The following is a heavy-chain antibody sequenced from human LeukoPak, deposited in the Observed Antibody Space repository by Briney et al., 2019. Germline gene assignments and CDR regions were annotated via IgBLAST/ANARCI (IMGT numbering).Heavy chain of an antibody. J-gene: IGHJ5*02. D-gene: IGHD2-15*01. CDR1: GYTFTGYY. CDR2: INPNSGGT. Sequence: AASVKVSCKASGYTFTGYYMHWVREAPGQGLEWMGWINPNSGGTNYAQKFQGRVTMTRDTSISTAYMELSRLRSDDTAVYYCAVVVVAATGFFGWFDPWGQGTLVTVSS. CDR3: AVVVVAATGFFGWFDP. V-gene: IGHV1-2*02.